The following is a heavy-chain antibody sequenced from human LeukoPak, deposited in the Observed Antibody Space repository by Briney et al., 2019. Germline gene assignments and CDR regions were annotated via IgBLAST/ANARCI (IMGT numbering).Heavy chain of an antibody. Sequence: GRSLRLSCAASGFTFSSYWMHWVRQALGKGLVWVSRINTDGSSTSYADSVKGRFTISRDNAKNTLYLQMNSLRAEDTAVYYCARAPKGRGIGAFDIWGQGTMVTVSS. CDR2: INTDGSST. CDR3: ARAPKGRGIGAFDI. J-gene: IGHJ3*02. D-gene: IGHD2-21*01. CDR1: GFTFSSYW. V-gene: IGHV3-74*01.